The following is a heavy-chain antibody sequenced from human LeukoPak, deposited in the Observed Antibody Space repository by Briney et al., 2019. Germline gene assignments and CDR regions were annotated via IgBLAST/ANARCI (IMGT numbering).Heavy chain of an antibody. D-gene: IGHD3-3*01. CDR1: GYTLTELS. Sequence: ASVKVSCKVSGYTLTELSMHWVRQAPGKGLEWMGGFDPEDGETIYAQKFQGRVTMTEDTSTDTVYMELSSLRSEDTAVYYCATERASSKFWSGYWPPGYWGQETLVTVSS. J-gene: IGHJ4*02. CDR2: FDPEDGET. V-gene: IGHV1-24*01. CDR3: ATERASSKFWSGYWPPGY.